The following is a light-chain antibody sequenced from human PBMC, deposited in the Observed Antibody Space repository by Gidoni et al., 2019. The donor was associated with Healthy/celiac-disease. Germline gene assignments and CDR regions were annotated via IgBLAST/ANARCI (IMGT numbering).Light chain of an antibody. J-gene: IGKJ4*01. Sequence: VMTQCPATLSVSPGERATLACRASQCVRSNLAWYQQKAGQAPRLLIDRASTRTTCIPARFSGSGSGADFTLTISSLQAEDFTVYYCQQYSNWPLTFGGGTKVEIK. CDR1: QCVRSN. V-gene: IGKV3-15*01. CDR3: QQYSNWPLT. CDR2: RAS.